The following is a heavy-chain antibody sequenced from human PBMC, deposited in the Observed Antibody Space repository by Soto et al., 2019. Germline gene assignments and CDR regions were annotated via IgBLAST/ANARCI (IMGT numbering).Heavy chain of an antibody. J-gene: IGHJ4*02. CDR1: GGTFSSYT. CDR3: ARGRQEWELTDY. V-gene: IGHV1-69*02. D-gene: IGHD1-26*01. Sequence: QVQLVQSGAEVKKPGSSVKVSCKASGGTFSSYTISWVRQAPGQGLEWMGRIIPILGIANYAQKFQGRVTIPADKSTSTAYMELSSLRSEDTAVYYCARGRQEWELTDYWGQGPLVTVSS. CDR2: IIPILGIA.